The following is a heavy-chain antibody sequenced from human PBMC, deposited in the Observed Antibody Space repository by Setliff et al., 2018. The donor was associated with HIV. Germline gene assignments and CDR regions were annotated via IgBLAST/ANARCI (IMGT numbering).Heavy chain of an antibody. D-gene: IGHD6-19*01. CDR1: GFTFSDHY. Sequence: HPGGSLRLSCTASGFTFSDHYMDWVRQAPGKGLEWVGRSRNKANSYTAEYAASVKGRFTISRDDSKNSLYLQMNSLKTEDTAVYYCVCGWLVRHPADCWGQGTQVTVSS. J-gene: IGHJ4*02. V-gene: IGHV3-72*01. CDR2: SRNKANSYTA. CDR3: VCGWLVRHPADC.